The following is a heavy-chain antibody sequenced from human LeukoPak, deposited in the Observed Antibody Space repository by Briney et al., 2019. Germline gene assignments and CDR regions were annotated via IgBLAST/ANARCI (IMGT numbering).Heavy chain of an antibody. CDR1: GFTFSTYW. J-gene: IGHJ5*02. V-gene: IGHV3-7*01. CDR3: ARPRVPYSSSWSPTLLNWFDP. Sequence: GGSLRLSCAASGFTFSTYWMSWVRQAPGKGLEWVAKIKQDGSEKYYVDSVKGRFTISRDNAKNSLYLQMNSLRAEDTAVYYCARPRVPYSSSWSPTLLNWFDPWGQGTLVTVSS. D-gene: IGHD6-13*01. CDR2: IKQDGSEK.